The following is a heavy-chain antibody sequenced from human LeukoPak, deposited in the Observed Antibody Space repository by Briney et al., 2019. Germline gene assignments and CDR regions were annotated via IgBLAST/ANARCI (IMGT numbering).Heavy chain of an antibody. CDR2: IYPGDSDT. Sequence: GESLKISCKGSGYSFTSYWIGWVRQMPGKGLEWMGIIYPGDSDTRYSPSFQGQVTISADKSISTAYLQWSSLKASDTAMYYCARRVIPVDSSSWYYFDYWGQGTLVTVSS. J-gene: IGHJ4*02. D-gene: IGHD6-13*01. CDR3: ARRVIPVDSSSWYYFDY. CDR1: GYSFTSYW. V-gene: IGHV5-51*01.